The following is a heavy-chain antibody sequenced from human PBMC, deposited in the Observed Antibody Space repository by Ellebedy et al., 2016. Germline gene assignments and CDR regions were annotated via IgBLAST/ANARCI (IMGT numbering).Heavy chain of an antibody. J-gene: IGHJ4*02. CDR3: SPNVGHFDY. CDR1: GFTVSSNY. Sequence: GGSLRLSCAASGFTVSSNYMSWVRQAPGKGLEWVSSISASGDSTYHADSVKGRFTISRDNSKNTLFLQMDSLRAEDTAVYYCSPNVGHFDYWGQGTLVTVSS. CDR2: ISASGDST. V-gene: IGHV3-23*01. D-gene: IGHD1-26*01.